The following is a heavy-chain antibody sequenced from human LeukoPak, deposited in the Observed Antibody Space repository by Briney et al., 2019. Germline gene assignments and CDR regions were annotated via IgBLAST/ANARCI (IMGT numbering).Heavy chain of an antibody. J-gene: IGHJ2*01. D-gene: IGHD6-19*01. CDR2: INSDGSST. CDR3: ARGQWLVSHWYFDL. CDR1: GFTLSTYW. V-gene: IGHV3-74*01. Sequence: GGSLRLSCAASGFTLSTYWMHWVRQAPGKGLVWVARINSDGSSTNHADSVKGRFTISRDNAKNTLYLQMNSLRAEDTAVYYCARGQWLVSHWYFDLWGRGTLVTVSS.